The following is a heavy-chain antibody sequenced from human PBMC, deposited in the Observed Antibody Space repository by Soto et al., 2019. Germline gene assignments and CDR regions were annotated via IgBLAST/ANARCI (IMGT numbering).Heavy chain of an antibody. V-gene: IGHV3-23*01. CDR1: GFTFSSYA. J-gene: IGHJ4*02. D-gene: IGHD6-19*01. CDR2: ISGDGATT. CDR3: ARDLTSSGRSTYLGY. Sequence: EVQLLDSGGVLVQPGGSLRLSCAASGFTFSSYALNWVRQAPGKGLEWVSGISGDGATTYYTDSVKGRFTISRDSSTNTLYLQMNSLRAEDSVVYYCARDLTSSGRSTYLGYWGQGTLVTVSS.